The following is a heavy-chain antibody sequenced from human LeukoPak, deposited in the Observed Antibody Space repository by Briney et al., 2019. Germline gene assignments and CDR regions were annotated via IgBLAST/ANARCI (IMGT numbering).Heavy chain of an antibody. CDR3: AIAGRSTTMGLDFFDY. J-gene: IGHJ4*02. D-gene: IGHD2-2*01. V-gene: IGHV3-21*01. CDR2: ISSSSSYI. CDR1: GFTFSSYS. Sequence: GGSLRLSCAASGFTFSSYSMNWVRQAPGKGLEWVSSISSSSSYIYYADSVKGRFTISRDNAKNSLYLQMNSLRAEDTAVYYYAIAGRSTTMGLDFFDYWGQGTLVTVSS.